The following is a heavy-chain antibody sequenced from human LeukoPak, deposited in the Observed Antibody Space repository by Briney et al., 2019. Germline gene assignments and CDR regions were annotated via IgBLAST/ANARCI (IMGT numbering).Heavy chain of an antibody. D-gene: IGHD5-18*01. V-gene: IGHV3-23*01. Sequence: PGGSLRLSCAASGFTFSSYAISWVRQAPGKGLEWVSAISGSGGTTFYADSVKGRFTISRDNSKDTLYLQMNSLRAEDTAVYYCAKHPSYSHGSTYYFDYWGQGTLVTVSS. CDR1: GFTFSSYA. CDR2: ISGSGGTT. CDR3: AKHPSYSHGSTYYFDY. J-gene: IGHJ4*02.